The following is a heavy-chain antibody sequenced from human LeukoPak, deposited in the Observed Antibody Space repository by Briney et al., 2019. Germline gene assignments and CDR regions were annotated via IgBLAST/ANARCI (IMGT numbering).Heavy chain of an antibody. V-gene: IGHV4-59*08. J-gene: IGHJ4*02. CDR3: ARTRGNYNNFDS. D-gene: IGHD1-26*01. CDR1: GGSTSSYY. Sequence: PSETLSLTCTVSGGSTSSYYWSWIRQPPGKGLEWIGYIYYSGSTNYNPSLKSRVTISVDTSKNQFSLKLSSVTAADTAVYFCARTRGNYNNFDSWGQGTLVTVSS. CDR2: IYYSGST.